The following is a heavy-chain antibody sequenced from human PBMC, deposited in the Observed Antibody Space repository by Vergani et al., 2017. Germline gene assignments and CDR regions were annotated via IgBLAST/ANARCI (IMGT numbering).Heavy chain of an antibody. CDR3: ARVGTSSNRDFFDY. J-gene: IGHJ4*02. CDR1: GYTFTDYF. V-gene: IGHV1-2*02. CDR2: INPNSGGT. Sequence: QVQLVQSGAEVKKPGASVKVSCKASGYTFTDYFMHWVRQAPGQGLEWMGWINPNSGGTNYAQKFQGRVTMTRETSISTASMELSNLRSDDTAVYYCARVGTSSNRDFFDYWGQGTLVTVSS. D-gene: IGHD2-2*01.